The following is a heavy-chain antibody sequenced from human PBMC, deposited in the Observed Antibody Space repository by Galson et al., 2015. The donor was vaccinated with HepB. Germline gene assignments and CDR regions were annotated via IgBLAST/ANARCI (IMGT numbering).Heavy chain of an antibody. Sequence: SVKVSCKASGGTFRSYGFSWVRQAPGQGLEWMGGIIPIVGRANYAQKFQGRVTITADESTSTTYGELHSLRSEDTAVYYCARDLGVTGTWTNGLDVWGQGTTVTVSS. J-gene: IGHJ6*02. D-gene: IGHD3-3*01. CDR3: ARDLGVTGTWTNGLDV. CDR2: IIPIVGRA. CDR1: GGTFRSYG. V-gene: IGHV1-69*13.